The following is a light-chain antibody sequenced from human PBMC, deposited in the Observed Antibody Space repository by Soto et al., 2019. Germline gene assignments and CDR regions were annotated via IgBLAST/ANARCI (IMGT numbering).Light chain of an antibody. CDR1: QSVSNNY. V-gene: IGKV3-20*01. J-gene: IGKJ1*01. CDR3: QQYRT. Sequence: EIVLAQSPATLSLSPWERAVLSCRASQSVSNNYLAWYQQKPGQAPRLLIYGASTRATDVPDRFSGSGSGTDFTLTISRLGPEDFAVYYCQQYRTFGQGTKVDIK. CDR2: GAS.